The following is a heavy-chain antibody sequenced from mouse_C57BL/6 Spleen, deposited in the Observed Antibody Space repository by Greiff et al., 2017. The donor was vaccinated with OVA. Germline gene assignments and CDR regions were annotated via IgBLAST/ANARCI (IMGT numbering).Heavy chain of an antibody. J-gene: IGHJ2*01. Sequence: VQLQQPGAELVKPGASVKMSCKASGYTFTSYWITWVKQRPGQGLEWIGDIYPGSGSTNYNEKFKSKATLTVDTSSSTAYMQLSSLTSEDSAVYYCAREEGIYDGYFFDYWGQGTTLTVSS. V-gene: IGHV1-55*01. D-gene: IGHD2-3*01. CDR2: IYPGSGST. CDR1: GYTFTSYW. CDR3: AREEGIYDGYFFDY.